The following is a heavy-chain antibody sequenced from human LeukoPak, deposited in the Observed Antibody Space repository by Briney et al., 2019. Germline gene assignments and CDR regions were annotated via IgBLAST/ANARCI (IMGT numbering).Heavy chain of an antibody. V-gene: IGHV1-69*13. CDR3: ARVGALHTNWGWYYFDY. J-gene: IGHJ4*02. CDR1: GGTFSSYA. Sequence: SVKVSCKASGGTFSSYAISWVRQAPGQGLEWMGGIIPIFGTANYAQKFQGRVTITADESTSTAYMELSSLRSEDTAVYYCARVGALHTNWGWYYFDYWGQGTLVTVSS. CDR2: IIPIFGTA. D-gene: IGHD7-27*01.